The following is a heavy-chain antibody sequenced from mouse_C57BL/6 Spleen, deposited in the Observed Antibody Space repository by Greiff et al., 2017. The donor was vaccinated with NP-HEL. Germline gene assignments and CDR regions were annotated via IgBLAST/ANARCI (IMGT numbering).Heavy chain of an antibody. CDR3: ARAQDFLTGTGGFGFDY. J-gene: IGHJ2*01. CDR1: GYTFTSYW. V-gene: IGHV1-7*01. D-gene: IGHD4-1*01. CDR2: INPSSGYT. Sequence: VQLQQSGAELAKPGASVKLSCKASGYTFTSYWMHWVKQRPGQGLEWIGYINPSSGYTKYNQKFKDKATLTADKSSSTAYMQLSSLTYEDSAVYCCARAQDFLTGTGGFGFDYWGQGTTLTVSS.